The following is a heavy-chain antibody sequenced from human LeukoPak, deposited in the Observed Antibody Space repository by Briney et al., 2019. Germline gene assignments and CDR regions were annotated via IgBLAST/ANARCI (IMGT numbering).Heavy chain of an antibody. Sequence: SETLSLTCAVSGYSISSGFYWGWIRQPPGKGLEWIGTIYHSGSTYYNPSLESRVTISVDTSKNQFSLKLTSVTAADTAVYFCARGTCSSTSCSGRYFDYWGQGTLVTVSS. CDR1: GYSISSGFY. CDR3: ARGTCSSTSCSGRYFDY. CDR2: IYHSGST. V-gene: IGHV4-38-2*01. D-gene: IGHD2-2*01. J-gene: IGHJ4*02.